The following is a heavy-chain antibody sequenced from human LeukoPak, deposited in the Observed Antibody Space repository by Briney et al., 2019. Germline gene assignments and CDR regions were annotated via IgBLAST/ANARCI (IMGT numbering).Heavy chain of an antibody. CDR3: ARSSEWPFFDY. J-gene: IGHJ4*02. D-gene: IGHD6-19*01. Sequence: SETLSLTCSDSGGSISSYYWSWIRQPPGKGMEWIGYMYYSGSTNYNPSLKSRVTISVETSKNQFSLKLSSVTAADTAVYYCARSSEWPFFDYWGQGTLVTVSS. V-gene: IGHV4-59*01. CDR2: MYYSGST. CDR1: GGSISSYY.